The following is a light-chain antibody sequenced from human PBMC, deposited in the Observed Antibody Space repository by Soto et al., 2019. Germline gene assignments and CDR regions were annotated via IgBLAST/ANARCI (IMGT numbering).Light chain of an antibody. CDR2: TAS. CDR3: QQYGTSPFT. CDR1: EHVPSSS. Sequence: DIVLTQAPGTLSLSKGAIATLCCRASEHVPSSSLAWYQQNPGQAPRLLIHTASSRATGIPDRFSGIGYGTDFTLTISGLEPEDFAVYHCQQYGTSPFTFGHVTRLEIK. J-gene: IGKJ5*01. V-gene: IGKV3-20*01.